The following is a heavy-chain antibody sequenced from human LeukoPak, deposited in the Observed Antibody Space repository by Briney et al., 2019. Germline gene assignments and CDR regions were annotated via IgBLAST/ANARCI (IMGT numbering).Heavy chain of an antibody. CDR2: IIPSDGST. CDR1: GYSFTRYF. CDR3: ARGKVVTMVRGVIITYFDY. J-gene: IGHJ4*02. Sequence: ASVKVSCKASGYSFTRYFIHWVRQAPGQGLEWMGIIIPSDGSTSYAQKLQGRVTMTRDTSTSTVYMELSSLRSEDTAVYYCARGKVVTMVRGVIITYFDYWGQGTLVTVSP. V-gene: IGHV1-46*01. D-gene: IGHD3-10*01.